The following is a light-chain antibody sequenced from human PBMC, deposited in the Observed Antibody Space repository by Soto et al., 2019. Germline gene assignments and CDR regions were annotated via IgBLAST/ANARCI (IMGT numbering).Light chain of an antibody. CDR2: GAY. CDR1: QNIRSN. Sequence: EIVMTQSPATLSVSPGERATLSCRASQNIRSNLAWYQQKPGQAPRLLIYGAYTRATGIPVRFSGSGSGTEFTHIISSLQSEDFAVYYCQQYNEWRTFGQGTKVELK. J-gene: IGKJ1*01. CDR3: QQYNEWRT. V-gene: IGKV3D-15*01.